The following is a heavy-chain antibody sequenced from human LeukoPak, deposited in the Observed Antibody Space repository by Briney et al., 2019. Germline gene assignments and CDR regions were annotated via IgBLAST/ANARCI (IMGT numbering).Heavy chain of an antibody. CDR2: ISSSSSYI. D-gene: IGHD4-17*01. J-gene: IGHJ4*02. V-gene: IGHV3-21*01. Sequence: KTGGSLRLSCAASGFAFSSYSMNWVRKAPGKGLEWVSSISSSSSYIYYADSVKGRFTTSRDNAKNSLYLQMNSLRAEDTAVYYCARADYGDYGVDYWGQGTLVTVSS. CDR3: ARADYGDYGVDY. CDR1: GFAFSSYS.